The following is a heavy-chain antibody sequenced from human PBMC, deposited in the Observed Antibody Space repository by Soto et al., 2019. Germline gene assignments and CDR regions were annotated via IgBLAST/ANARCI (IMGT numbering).Heavy chain of an antibody. CDR3: ARDFWSGYYYGLTWFDP. V-gene: IGHV3-11*01. Sequence: PGGSLRLSCAASGFTFSDYYMSWIRQAPGKGLEWVSYISSSGSTIYYADSVKGRFTISRDNAKNSLYLQMNSLRAEDTAVYYCARDFWSGYYYGLTWFDPWGQGTLVTVSS. CDR1: GFTFSDYY. J-gene: IGHJ5*02. CDR2: ISSSGSTI. D-gene: IGHD3-3*01.